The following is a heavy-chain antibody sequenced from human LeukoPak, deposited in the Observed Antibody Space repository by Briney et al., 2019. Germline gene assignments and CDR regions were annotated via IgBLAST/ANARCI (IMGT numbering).Heavy chain of an antibody. D-gene: IGHD3-16*01. CDR3: ARQAGGT. Sequence: AGGSLRLSCADSGFSINNYWMTWYRQAPGKGLECVAHIKGDASEKHYVDSEKGRFTISRDNAENSLYLQMNSLRAEDTAVYYCARQAGGTWGQGTLVTVS. V-gene: IGHV3-7*01. CDR1: GFSINNYW. CDR2: IKGDASEK. J-gene: IGHJ5*02.